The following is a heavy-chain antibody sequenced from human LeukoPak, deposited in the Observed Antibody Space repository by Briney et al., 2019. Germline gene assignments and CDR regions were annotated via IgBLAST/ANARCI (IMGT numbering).Heavy chain of an antibody. J-gene: IGHJ6*02. Sequence: SETLSLTCTVSGDSIRRDNYYWGWIRQPPGKGLEWIGYIYYSGSTYYNPSLKSRVTISVDTSKNQFSLKLSSVTAADTAVYYCARDGRFPVGGPYYYYGMDVWGQGTTVTVSS. CDR1: GDSIRRDNYY. CDR2: IYYSGST. V-gene: IGHV4-30-4*08. CDR3: ARDGRFPVGGPYYYYGMDV. D-gene: IGHD1-26*01.